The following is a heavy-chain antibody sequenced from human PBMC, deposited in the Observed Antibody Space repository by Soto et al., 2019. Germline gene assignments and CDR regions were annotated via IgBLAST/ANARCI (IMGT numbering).Heavy chain of an antibody. CDR2: INAGNGNT. D-gene: IGHD3-22*01. V-gene: IGHV1-3*01. CDR3: ARDRYYYDSSGYRPNFDY. CDR1: GYTFTSYA. Sequence: ASVKVSCKASGYTFTSYAMHWVRQAPGQRLEWMGWINAGNGNTKYSQKFQGRVTITRDTSASTAYMELSSLRSEDTAVYYCARDRYYYDSSGYRPNFDYWGQGTLVTVSS. J-gene: IGHJ4*02.